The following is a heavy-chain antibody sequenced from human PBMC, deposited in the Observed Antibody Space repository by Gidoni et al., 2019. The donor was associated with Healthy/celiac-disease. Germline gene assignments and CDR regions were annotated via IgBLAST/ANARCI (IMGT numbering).Heavy chain of an antibody. J-gene: IGHJ6*02. D-gene: IGHD3-22*01. CDR1: GGTFSSYA. CDR3: ARNYYDSSGYSRGGYYYYYGMDV. V-gene: IGHV1-69*06. CDR2: IIPIFGTA. Sequence: QVQLVQSGAEVKKPGSSVKVSCKASGGTFSSYATSWVRQAPGQGLEWMGGIIPIFGTANYEQKFQGRVTITADKSTSTAYMELSSLRSEDTAVYYCARNYYDSSGYSRGGYYYYYGMDVWGQGTTVTVSS.